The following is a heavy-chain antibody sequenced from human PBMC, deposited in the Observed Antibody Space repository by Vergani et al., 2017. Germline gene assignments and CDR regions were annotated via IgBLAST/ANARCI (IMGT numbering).Heavy chain of an antibody. CDR1: GFTFRSFW. CDR2: SNSDGFSI. D-gene: IGHD1-26*01. J-gene: IGHJ4*02. V-gene: IGHV3-74*01. CDR3: ATSTSEIYRSYDY. Sequence: VQLVESGGGLVQHGGSLRLSCAASGFTFRSFWMHCVRQAPGKGLVWVSRSNSDGFSINYAESVKGRFTISRDNAKKILYLKMNSLRADDTAFYYCATSTSEIYRSYDYWCQGSLVIVTP.